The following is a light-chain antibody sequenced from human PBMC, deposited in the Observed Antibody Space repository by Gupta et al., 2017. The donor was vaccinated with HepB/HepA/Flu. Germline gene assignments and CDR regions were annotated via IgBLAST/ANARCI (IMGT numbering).Light chain of an antibody. CDR1: RSDIGAYNS. CDR3: SLYTTTISLL. CDR2: DVS. Sequence: QSALTPPASVSGSPGQSITISCTGTRSDIGAYNSVSWYQQPPGKAPKLLIFDVSSRPSGVSNRFSGSKSGNTASLTISGLQTEDEAHYYCSLYTTTISLLFGGGTKLTVL. J-gene: IGLJ2*01. V-gene: IGLV2-14*03.